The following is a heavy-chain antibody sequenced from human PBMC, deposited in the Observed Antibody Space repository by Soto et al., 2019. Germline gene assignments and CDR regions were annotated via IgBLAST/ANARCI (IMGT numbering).Heavy chain of an antibody. Sequence: SGTLSLTCTVSACSISRSSYYWGWVRQPPEKGLEWIGSIYYSGNTYYNPSLKSRVTISVDTSKNQFSLELGSVTAADTAVYYCARDPRYCSDGICYPFCEYWGQGTRVPVSS. CDR3: ARDPRYCSDGICYPFCEY. CDR2: IYYSGNT. CDR1: ACSISRSSYY. J-gene: IGHJ4*02. D-gene: IGHD2-15*01. V-gene: IGHV4-39*02.